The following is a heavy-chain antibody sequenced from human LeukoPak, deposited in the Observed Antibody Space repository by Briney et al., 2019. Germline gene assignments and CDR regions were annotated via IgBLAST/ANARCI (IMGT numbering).Heavy chain of an antibody. D-gene: IGHD4-17*01. J-gene: IGHJ4*02. Sequence: PSQTLPLTCTVSGGSISSGGYYWSWIRQHPGKGLEWIGYIYYSGSTYYNPSLKSRVTISVDTSKNQFSLKLSSVTAADTAVYYCARDGSAYGDMGYWGQGTLVTVSS. CDR1: GGSISSGGYY. CDR3: ARDGSAYGDMGY. CDR2: IYYSGST. V-gene: IGHV4-31*03.